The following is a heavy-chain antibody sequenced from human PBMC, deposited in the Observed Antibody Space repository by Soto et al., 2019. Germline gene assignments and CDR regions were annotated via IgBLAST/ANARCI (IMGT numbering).Heavy chain of an antibody. CDR1: GFTFSSYA. J-gene: IGHJ1*01. V-gene: IGHV3-23*01. CDR3: AKDGGDYYTEYFQH. Sequence: EVQLLESGGGLVQPGGSLRLSCAASGFTFSSYAMSWVRQAPGKGLEWVSAISGSGGSTYYADSVKGRFTISRDNSKNALYLQMNSLKAEDTAVYYCAKDGGDYYTEYFQHWGQGTLVTVSS. D-gene: IGHD2-21*02. CDR2: ISGSGGST.